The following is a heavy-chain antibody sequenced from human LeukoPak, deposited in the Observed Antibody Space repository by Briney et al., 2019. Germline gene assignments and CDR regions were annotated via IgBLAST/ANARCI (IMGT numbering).Heavy chain of an antibody. D-gene: IGHD2-2*01. V-gene: IGHV4-61*02. J-gene: IGHJ3*02. CDR2: IYSSGST. CDR1: GGSISSGTYY. Sequence: PSQTLSLTCAVSGGSISSGTYYWNWIRQPAGKALEWIGRIYSSGSTNYIPSLKSRMTISVDTSRNQLSLRLSSVTAADTAVYYCARGYCSSTSCYGPTGPGAFDIWGQGTMVTVSS. CDR3: ARGYCSSTSCYGPTGPGAFDI.